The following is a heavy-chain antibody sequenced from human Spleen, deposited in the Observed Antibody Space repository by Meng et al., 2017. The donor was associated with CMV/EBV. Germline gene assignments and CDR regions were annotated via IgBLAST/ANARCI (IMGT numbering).Heavy chain of an antibody. D-gene: IGHD2-2*01. CDR3: ARVSPSAIVVVPAALADAFDF. J-gene: IGHJ3*01. CDR1: GFTFSIYA. CDR2: ISYDGSNN. V-gene: IGHV3-30-3*01. Sequence: LSLTCAASGFTFSIYAMHWVRQAPGKGLQWVAVISYDGSNNYYADSVKGRFTISRDNSNDTLYLQMNSLRVDDTAVYYCARVSPSAIVVVPAALADAFDFWGQGTMVTVSS.